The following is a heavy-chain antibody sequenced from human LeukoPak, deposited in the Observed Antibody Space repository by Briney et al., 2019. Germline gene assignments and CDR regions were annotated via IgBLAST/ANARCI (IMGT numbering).Heavy chain of an antibody. CDR1: GGSFSGYY. V-gene: IGHV4-34*01. D-gene: IGHD2-2*01. CDR3: GGGYQLLLGWFDP. J-gene: IGHJ5*02. Sequence: SETLSLTCAVYGGSFSGYYWGWIRQPPGKGLEWIGSIYYSGSTYYNPSLKSRVTISVDTSKNQFSLKLSSVTAADTAVYYCGGGYQLLLGWFDPWGQGTLVTVSS. CDR2: IYYSGST.